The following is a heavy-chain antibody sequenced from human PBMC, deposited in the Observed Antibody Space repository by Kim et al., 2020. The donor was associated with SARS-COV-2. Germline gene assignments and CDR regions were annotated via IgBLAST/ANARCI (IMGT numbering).Heavy chain of an antibody. V-gene: IGHV4-59*01. CDR3: ARVMRVATAYYYYYMDV. CDR2: IYYSGST. D-gene: IGHD5-12*01. Sequence: SETLSLTCTVSGGSISSYYWSWIRQPPGKGLEWIGYIYYSGSTNYNPSLKSRVTISVDTSKNQFSLKLSSVTAADTAVYYCARVMRVATAYYYYYMDVWGKGTTVTVSS. J-gene: IGHJ6*03. CDR1: GGSISSYY.